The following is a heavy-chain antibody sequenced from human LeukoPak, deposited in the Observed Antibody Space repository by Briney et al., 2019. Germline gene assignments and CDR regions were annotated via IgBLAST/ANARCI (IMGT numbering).Heavy chain of an antibody. Sequence: SETLSLTCTVSGYSISSGYYWGWIRQPPGKGLEWIGSIYHSGRTFYNPPLKSRVTISVDTSKNQFSLKLSSVTAADTAVYYCARSVRGPNTALNAFDIWGQGTMVTVSS. CDR1: GYSISSGYY. V-gene: IGHV4-38-2*02. CDR2: IYHSGRT. CDR3: ARSVRGPNTALNAFDI. J-gene: IGHJ3*02. D-gene: IGHD5-18*01.